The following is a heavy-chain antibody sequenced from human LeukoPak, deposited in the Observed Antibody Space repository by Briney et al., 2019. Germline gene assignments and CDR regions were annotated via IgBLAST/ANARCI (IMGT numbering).Heavy chain of an antibody. J-gene: IGHJ4*02. Sequence: GGSLRLSCAASGFAFSSYAMHWVRQAPGKGLEWVAVISYDGSNKYYADSVKGRFTISRDNSKNTLYLQMNSLRAEDTAVYYCAREYSSSWSYNTFDYWGQGTLVTVSS. CDR1: GFAFSSYA. D-gene: IGHD6-13*01. CDR2: ISYDGSNK. V-gene: IGHV3-30*04. CDR3: AREYSSSWSYNTFDY.